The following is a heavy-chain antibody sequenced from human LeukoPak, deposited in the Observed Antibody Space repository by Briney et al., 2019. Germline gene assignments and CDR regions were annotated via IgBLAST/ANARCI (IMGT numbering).Heavy chain of an antibody. CDR1: GGSISSGGYS. CDR3: ARGGIAAAGTPNWFDP. D-gene: IGHD6-13*01. V-gene: IGHV4-30-2*01. J-gene: IGHJ5*02. CDR2: IYHSGST. Sequence: SETLSLTCAVSGGSISSGGYSWSWIRQPPGKGLEWIEYIYHSGSTYYNPSLKSRVTISVDRSKNQFSLKLSSVTAADTAVYYCARGGIAAAGTPNWFDPWGQGTLVTVSS.